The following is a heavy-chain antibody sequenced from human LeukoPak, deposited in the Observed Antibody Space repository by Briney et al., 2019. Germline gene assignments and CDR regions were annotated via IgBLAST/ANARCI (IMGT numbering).Heavy chain of an antibody. CDR2: INHSGST. CDR3: ARGLYEPVGEHDY. D-gene: IGHD1-26*01. CDR1: GESFSGYY. V-gene: IGHV4-34*01. J-gene: IGHJ4*02. Sequence: SETLSLTCAVYGESFSGYYWSWIRQPPGKGLEWIGEINHSGSTNYNPSLKSRVTISVDTSKNQFSLKLSSVTAADTAVHYCARGLYEPVGEHDYWGQGTLVTVSS.